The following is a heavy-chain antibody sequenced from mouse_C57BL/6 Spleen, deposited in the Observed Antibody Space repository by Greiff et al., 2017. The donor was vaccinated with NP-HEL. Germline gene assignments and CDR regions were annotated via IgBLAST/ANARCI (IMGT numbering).Heavy chain of an antibody. CDR2: ISDGGSYT. Sequence: DVQLVESGGGLVMPGGSLKLSCAASGFTFSSYAMSWVRQTPEKRLAWVATISDGGSYTYYPDNVKGRFTFPRDNSKNNLYLQMSQLKSEDAAMYYCARLITTVVATRYFDVWGTGTTVTVSS. CDR3: ARLITTVVATRYFDV. D-gene: IGHD1-1*01. CDR1: GFTFSSYA. J-gene: IGHJ1*03. V-gene: IGHV5-4*01.